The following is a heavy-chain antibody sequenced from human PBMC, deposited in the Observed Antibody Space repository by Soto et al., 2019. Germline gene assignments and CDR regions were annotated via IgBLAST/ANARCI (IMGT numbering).Heavy chain of an antibody. CDR1: GFTFSSYG. Sequence: GGSLRLSCAASGFTFSSYGMHWVRQAPGKGLEWVAVISYDGSSKYYADSVKGRFTISRDNSKNTLYLQMNSLRAEDTAVYYCAKGGRGLLLWFGARNGMDVWGQGTTDTVSS. V-gene: IGHV3-30*18. CDR2: ISYDGSSK. CDR3: AKGGRGLLLWFGARNGMDV. D-gene: IGHD3-10*01. J-gene: IGHJ6*02.